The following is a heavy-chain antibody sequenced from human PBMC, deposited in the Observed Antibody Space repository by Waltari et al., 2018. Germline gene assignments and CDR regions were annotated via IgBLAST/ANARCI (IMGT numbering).Heavy chain of an antibody. V-gene: IGHV4-31*03. J-gene: IGHJ6*02. Sequence: QVQLQESGPGLVKPSQTLSLTCTVSGGSISSGGYYWSWIRQHPGKGLEGIGYIYYSGSTSSNPALKIRFTISVDTSKTQFSLKLSSVTAADTAVYYCARDRATVTLPYYYYGMDVWGQGTTVTVSS. CDR1: GGSISSGGYY. CDR2: IYYSGST. CDR3: ARDRATVTLPYYYYGMDV. D-gene: IGHD4-4*01.